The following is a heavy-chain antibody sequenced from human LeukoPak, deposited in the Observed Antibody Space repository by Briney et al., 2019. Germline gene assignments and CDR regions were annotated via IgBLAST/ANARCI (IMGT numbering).Heavy chain of an antibody. V-gene: IGHV3-23*01. D-gene: IGHD3-22*01. Sequence: GGSLRLSCAASGFTFSSYAMSWVRQAPGKGLEWVSAISGSGGSTYYADSVKGRFTISRDNSKNTLYLQMNSLRAEDTAVYYCARGAWGYYDSSGPFDYWGQGTLVTVSS. CDR3: ARGAWGYYDSSGPFDY. CDR1: GFTFSSYA. J-gene: IGHJ4*02. CDR2: ISGSGGST.